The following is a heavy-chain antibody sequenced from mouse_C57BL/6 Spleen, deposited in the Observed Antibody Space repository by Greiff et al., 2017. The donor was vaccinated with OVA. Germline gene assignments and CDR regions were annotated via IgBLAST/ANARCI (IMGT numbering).Heavy chain of an antibody. CDR3: TRYDYDFRDY. CDR2: IDPETGGT. D-gene: IGHD2-4*01. CDR1: GYTFTDYE. V-gene: IGHV1-15*01. Sequence: VQLQQSGAELVRPGASVTLSCKASGYTFTDYEMHWVKQTPVHGLEWIGAIDPETGGTAYNQKFKGKAILTADKSSSTAYMELRSLTSEDSAVYYCTRYDYDFRDYWGQGTSVTVSS. J-gene: IGHJ4*01.